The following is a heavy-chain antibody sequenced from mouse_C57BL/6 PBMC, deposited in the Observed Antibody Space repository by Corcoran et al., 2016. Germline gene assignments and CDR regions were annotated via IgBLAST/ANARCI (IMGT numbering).Heavy chain of an antibody. CDR2: IYPGSGNT. Sequence: QVQLQQSGPELVKPGASVKISCKASGYSFTSYYIHWVEQRPGQGLEWIGWIYPGSGNTKYNEKFKGKATLTADTSSSTAYMQLSSLTSEDSAVYYCARCPTTVVATDYAMDYWGQGTSVTVSS. V-gene: IGHV1-66*01. D-gene: IGHD1-1*01. CDR3: ARCPTTVVATDYAMDY. CDR1: GYSFTSYY. J-gene: IGHJ4*01.